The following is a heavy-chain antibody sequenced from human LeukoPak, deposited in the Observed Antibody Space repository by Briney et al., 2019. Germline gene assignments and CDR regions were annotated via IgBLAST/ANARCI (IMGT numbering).Heavy chain of an antibody. V-gene: IGHV1-46*01. CDR1: GYTFTTYP. CDR2: INPSGGST. J-gene: IGHJ3*02. D-gene: IGHD4-17*01. CDR3: ARGNYGAPFDI. Sequence: ASVKVSCKASGYTFTTYPINWVRQAPGQGLEWMGIINPSGGSTSYAQKFQGRVTMTRDTSTSTVYMELSSLRSEDTAVYYCARGNYGAPFDIWGQGTMVTVSS.